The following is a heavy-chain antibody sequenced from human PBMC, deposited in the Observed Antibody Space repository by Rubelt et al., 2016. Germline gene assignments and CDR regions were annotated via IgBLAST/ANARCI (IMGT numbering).Heavy chain of an antibody. CDR1: GYTFTSYY. Sequence: QVQLVQSGAEVKKPGASVKVSCKASGYTFTSYYMHWVRQAPGQGLEWMGIINPSGGSTSYGQKFQGRVTMTRDTSTSTVYMELSSLRSEDTAVYYCARGIVVVVAASAFDYWGQGTLVTVAS. V-gene: IGHV1-46*01. J-gene: IGHJ4*02. CDR2: INPSGGST. D-gene: IGHD2-15*01. CDR3: ARGIVVVVAASAFDY.